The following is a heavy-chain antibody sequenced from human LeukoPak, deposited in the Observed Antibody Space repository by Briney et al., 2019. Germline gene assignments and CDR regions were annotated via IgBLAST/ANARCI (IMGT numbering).Heavy chain of an antibody. CDR3: AREIIGGASFLDY. Sequence: GGSLRLSCAVSGFNFNGYWMSWVRQAPGKGLERVANIKEDATAKNYLDSVEGRFTISRDNAKNALYLQMNSLRAEDTAVYYCAREIIGGASFLDYWGQGILVTVSS. V-gene: IGHV3-7*01. CDR2: IKEDATAK. J-gene: IGHJ4*02. D-gene: IGHD1-26*01. CDR1: GFNFNGYW.